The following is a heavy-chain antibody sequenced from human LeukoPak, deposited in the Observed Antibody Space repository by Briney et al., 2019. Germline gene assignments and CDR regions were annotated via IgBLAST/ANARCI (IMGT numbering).Heavy chain of an antibody. D-gene: IGHD6-13*01. V-gene: IGHV1-69*04. CDR3: ARDSVDTIAAAGSDY. Sequence: GASVKVSCKASGGTFSSYAISWVRQAPGQGLEWMGRIIPILGIANYAQKFQGRVTITADKSTSTAYIELSSLRSEDTAVYYCARDSVDTIAAAGSDYWGQGTLVTVSS. CDR2: IIPILGIA. J-gene: IGHJ4*02. CDR1: GGTFSSYA.